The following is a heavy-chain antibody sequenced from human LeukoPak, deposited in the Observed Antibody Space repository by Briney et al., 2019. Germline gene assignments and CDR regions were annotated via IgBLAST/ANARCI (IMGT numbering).Heavy chain of an antibody. D-gene: IGHD3-3*01. CDR3: ARASSGTGLGFDP. CDR1: GGSISSGDFY. Sequence: PSETLSLTCTVSGGSISSGDFYWSWIRQPLGKGLEWIGYIYYSGSTYYNPSLKSRVTISVDTSKNQFSLKLSSVTAADTAVYYCARASSGTGLGFDPWGQGTLVTVSS. V-gene: IGHV4-30-4*08. J-gene: IGHJ5*02. CDR2: IYYSGST.